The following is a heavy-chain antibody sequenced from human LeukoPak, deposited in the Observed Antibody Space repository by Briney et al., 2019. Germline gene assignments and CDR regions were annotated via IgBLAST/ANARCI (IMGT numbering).Heavy chain of an antibody. J-gene: IGHJ6*03. D-gene: IGHD3-3*01. CDR1: GDSISSSSYY. V-gene: IGHV4-39*01. CDR3: ARRSDFWSGYIMDV. Sequence: SETLPLTCTVSGDSISSSSYYWGWIRQPPGKGLEWIGNIYYSGSTYYNPSLKSRVTISVDTSKNQFSLKLSSVTAADTAVYYCARRSDFWSGYIMDVWGKGTTVTVSS. CDR2: IYYSGST.